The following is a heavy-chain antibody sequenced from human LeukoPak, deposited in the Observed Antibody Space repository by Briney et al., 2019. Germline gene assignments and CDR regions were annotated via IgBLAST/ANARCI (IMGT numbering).Heavy chain of an antibody. D-gene: IGHD1-1*01. J-gene: IGHJ2*01. CDR1: GGSISSSSYY. V-gene: IGHV4-39*01. CDR3: ARVRTGKTHWYFDL. Sequence: PSETLSLTCTVSGGSISSSSYYWGWIRQPPGKGLEWIGSIYYSGSTYYNPSLKSRVTISVDTSKNQFSLKLSSVTAADMAVYYCARVRTGKTHWYFDLWGRGTLVTVSS. CDR2: IYYSGST.